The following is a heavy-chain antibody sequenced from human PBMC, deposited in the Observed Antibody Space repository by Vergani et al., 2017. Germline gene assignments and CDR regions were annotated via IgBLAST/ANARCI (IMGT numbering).Heavy chain of an antibody. D-gene: IGHD2-15*01. CDR2: ISSSGTTI. J-gene: IGHJ4*02. CDR1: GFTFSDYY. Sequence: QVQLVESGGGLVKPGGSLRLSCAASGFTFSDYYMSWIRQAPGKGLEWVSYISSSGTTIYYADSVKGRFTISRDNAKNSLYLQMNILRAAATAVYYCARVAASYLFYFDYWGQGTLVTVSS. CDR3: ARVAASYLFYFDY. V-gene: IGHV3-11*01.